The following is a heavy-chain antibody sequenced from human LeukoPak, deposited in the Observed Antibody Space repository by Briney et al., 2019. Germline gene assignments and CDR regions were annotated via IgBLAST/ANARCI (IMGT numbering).Heavy chain of an antibody. CDR1: GFTFSSYS. V-gene: IGHV3-53*01. D-gene: IGHD2-15*01. Sequence: GGSLRLSCAASGFTFSSYSMNWVRQAPGKGLEWVSLIYSGFNTYYADSVVGRFTISRDNSKNTLYLQMNSLEAEDTAVYYCARGSPSYYYYMDVWGKGTTVTISS. CDR2: IYSGFNT. CDR3: ARGSPSYYYYMDV. J-gene: IGHJ6*03.